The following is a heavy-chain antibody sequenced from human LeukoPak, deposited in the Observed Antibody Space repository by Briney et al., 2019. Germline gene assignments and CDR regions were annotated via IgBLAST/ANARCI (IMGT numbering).Heavy chain of an antibody. CDR2: ISWNSGSI. J-gene: IGHJ4*02. Sequence: GGSLRLSCAASGFTFDDYAMHWVRQAPGKGLEWVSGISWNSGSIVYADSVKGRFTISRDNAKNSLYLQMNSLRAEDTALYYCAKGRAFYCSSTSCYERGIFDYWGQGTLVTVSS. D-gene: IGHD2-2*01. CDR3: AKGRAFYCSSTSCYERGIFDY. CDR1: GFTFDDYA. V-gene: IGHV3-9*01.